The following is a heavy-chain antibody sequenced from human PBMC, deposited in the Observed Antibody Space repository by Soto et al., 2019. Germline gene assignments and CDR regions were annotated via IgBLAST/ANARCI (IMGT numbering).Heavy chain of an antibody. CDR2: INGGGSRS. V-gene: IGHV3-74*01. J-gene: IGHJ4*02. Sequence: GGFLRPSCPTRRFRHRRFWMHWVRQTPGKGLGWVSHINGGGSRSTYADSLKGRFTISRDNDKNTLHLQMNSLRAEDTAVYYCVRDHFGLGIDYWGLGT. CDR3: VRDHFGLGIDY. CDR1: RFRHRRFW. D-gene: IGHD7-27*01.